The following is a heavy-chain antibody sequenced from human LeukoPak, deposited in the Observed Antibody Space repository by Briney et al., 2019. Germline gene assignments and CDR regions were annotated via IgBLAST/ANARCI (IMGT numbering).Heavy chain of an antibody. CDR2: IWNDGSNK. D-gene: IGHD1-7*01. Sequence: PGGSLRLSCAASGFTFSIYGMHWVRQAPGKGLEWVTVIWNDGSNKYYADSVKGRFTISRDNSKNTLYLQMNSLRFEDTAVYYCARPSGTWGAFDIWGQGTMVTVSS. V-gene: IGHV3-33*01. CDR1: GFTFSIYG. CDR3: ARPSGTWGAFDI. J-gene: IGHJ3*02.